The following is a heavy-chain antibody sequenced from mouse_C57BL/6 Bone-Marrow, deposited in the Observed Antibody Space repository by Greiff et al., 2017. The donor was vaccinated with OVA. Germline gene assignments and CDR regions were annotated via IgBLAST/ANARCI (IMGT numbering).Heavy chain of an antibody. D-gene: IGHD1-1*01. CDR3: TLIYYYGSFYAMDY. CDR1: GFTFSDAW. J-gene: IGHJ4*01. Sequence: EVKLEESGGGLVQPGGSMKLSCAASGFTFSDAWMDWVRQSPEKGLEWVAEIRNKANNHATYYAESVKGRFSISRDDSKSSVYLQMNSLRAEDTGIYYCTLIYYYGSFYAMDYWGQGTSVTVSS. CDR2: IRNKANNHAT. V-gene: IGHV6-6*01.